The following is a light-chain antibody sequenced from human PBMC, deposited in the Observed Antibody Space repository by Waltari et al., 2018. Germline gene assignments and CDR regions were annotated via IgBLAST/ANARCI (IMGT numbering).Light chain of an antibody. Sequence: DIQMPQSPSSLSPSVGDRVTITCRASQNIGTYLNWYQKKPGKPTRALIYAASSLESGVPSRFSGSVSGTDFTLSITSLQPEDFATYYCQQSKRTPYTYGQGTKL. J-gene: IGKJ2*01. CDR1: QNIGTY. CDR3: QQSKRTPYT. V-gene: IGKV1-39*01. CDR2: AAS.